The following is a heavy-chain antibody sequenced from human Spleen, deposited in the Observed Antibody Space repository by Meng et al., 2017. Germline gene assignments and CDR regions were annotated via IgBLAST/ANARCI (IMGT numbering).Heavy chain of an antibody. CDR1: GGSISSSNW. V-gene: IGHV4-4*02. J-gene: IGHJ4*02. Sequence: QVQLQQSGPGLVQPSGTLSLTCAVSGGSISSSNWWTWVRQPPGKGLDWIGEMSHSGSTNYNPSLKSRVTISLDESKNQFSLKLNSVTAADTAIYYCARGSFSSGWGIWGQGTLVTVSS. CDR2: MSHSGST. CDR3: ARGSFSSGWGI. D-gene: IGHD6-19*01.